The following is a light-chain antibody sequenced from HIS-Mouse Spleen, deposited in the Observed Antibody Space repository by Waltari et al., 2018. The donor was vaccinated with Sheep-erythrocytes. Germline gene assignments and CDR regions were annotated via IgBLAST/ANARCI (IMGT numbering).Light chain of an antibody. CDR2: EGS. CDR1: SSDVGSYNL. J-gene: IGLJ3*02. V-gene: IGLV2-23*01. Sequence: QSALTQPASVSGSPGQSITISCTGTSSDVGSYNLVSWYQQHPGKAPKLMIYEGSKLPSGVSNRFSGSKPGNTASLTISGLQAEDEADYYCCSYAGSSTPWVFGGGTKLTVL. CDR3: CSYAGSSTPWV.